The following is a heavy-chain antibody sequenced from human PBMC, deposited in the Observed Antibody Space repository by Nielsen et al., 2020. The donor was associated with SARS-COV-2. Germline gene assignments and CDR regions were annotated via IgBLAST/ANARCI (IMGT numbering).Heavy chain of an antibody. Sequence: GGSLRLSCAASGFTFRTYAMHWVRQAPGKGLEWVAIISFDGTTKYNEDSVKGRFTISRDNSKNTLYLQMKSLRAEDTAVYYCATDQYCPNGICSSGGRDYWGQGTLVAVSS. CDR2: ISFDGTTK. D-gene: IGHD2-8*01. CDR1: GFTFRTYA. V-gene: IGHV3-30-3*01. CDR3: ATDQYCPNGICSSGGRDY. J-gene: IGHJ4*02.